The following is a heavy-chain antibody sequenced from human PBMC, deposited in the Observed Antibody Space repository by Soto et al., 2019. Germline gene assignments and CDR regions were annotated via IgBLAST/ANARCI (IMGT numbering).Heavy chain of an antibody. CDR3: AIDKGSWSTKRDPREVSFHY. Sequence: GGSLRLSCTASGFTFSSYAMHWVRQAPGKGLEWVAVISYDGSNKYYADSVKGRFTISRDNSKNTLYLQMNSLRAEDTAVYYCAIDKGSWSTKRDPREVSFHYWGQGTLVTVSS. CDR2: ISYDGSNK. D-gene: IGHD6-13*01. J-gene: IGHJ4*02. V-gene: IGHV3-30-3*01. CDR1: GFTFSSYA.